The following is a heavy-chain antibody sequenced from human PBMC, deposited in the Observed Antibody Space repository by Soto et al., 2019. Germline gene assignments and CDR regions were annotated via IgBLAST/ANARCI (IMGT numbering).Heavy chain of an antibody. CDR3: ARSNGDYVLYFDY. V-gene: IGHV4-59*01. D-gene: IGHD4-17*01. CDR1: GGSISSYY. Sequence: QVQLQESGPGLVKPSETLSLTCTVSGGSISSYYWSWIRQPPGKGLEWIGYIYYSGSTNYNPSLKRRVTISVDTSKNQFSLKLSSVTAADTAVYYWARSNGDYVLYFDYWGQGTLVTVAS. CDR2: IYYSGST. J-gene: IGHJ4*02.